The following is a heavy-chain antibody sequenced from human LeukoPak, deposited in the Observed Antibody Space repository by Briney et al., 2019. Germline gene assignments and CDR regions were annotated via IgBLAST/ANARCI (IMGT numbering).Heavy chain of an antibody. V-gene: IGHV4-59*08. J-gene: IGHJ5*02. CDR3: ARYTTSTLPNWFDP. D-gene: IGHD2/OR15-2a*01. CDR2: IYYTGST. Sequence: SETLSLACTVSGGPIRGYFWSWIRQPPGKGLEWIGYIYYTGSTSYNPSLTSRVTISLDTSKNQFSLRLSSVTAADTAIYYCARYTTSTLPNWFDPWGQGTLVTVSS. CDR1: GGPIRGYF.